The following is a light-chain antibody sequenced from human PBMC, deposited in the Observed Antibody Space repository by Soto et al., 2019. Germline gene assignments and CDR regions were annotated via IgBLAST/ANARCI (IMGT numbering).Light chain of an antibody. Sequence: DIQMTQSPSSLSASVGDRVTITCRASQSISSYLNWYQQKPGKAPKLLIYAASSLQSGVPSRFSGSGSEKDFTLTISSLQPEDVASYYCQKYSSDPLDFGGGTEVDI. CDR3: QKYSSDPLD. CDR1: QSISSY. V-gene: IGKV1-39*01. J-gene: IGKJ4*01. CDR2: AAS.